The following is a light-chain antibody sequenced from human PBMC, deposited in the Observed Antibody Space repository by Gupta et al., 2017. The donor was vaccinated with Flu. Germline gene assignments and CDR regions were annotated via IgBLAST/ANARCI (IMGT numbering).Light chain of an antibody. CDR1: NSGSKS. J-gene: IGLJ3*02. CDR2: DDS. Sequence: SYVMTGPPSVSAAPGQTAILICGGNNSGSKSVHWYQQKPVQAPVLVVYDDSDRPSGIPERFSGSNSGDTANLIISWVESGREPYCSWHVFFSCSYHWVFGG. V-gene: IGLV3-21*02. CDR3: HVFFSCSYHWV.